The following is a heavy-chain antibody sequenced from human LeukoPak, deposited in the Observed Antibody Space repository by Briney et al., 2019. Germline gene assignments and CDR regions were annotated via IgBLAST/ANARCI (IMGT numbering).Heavy chain of an antibody. D-gene: IGHD6-19*01. V-gene: IGHV3-73*01. CDR2: IRSKVNNYAT. CDR3: ARVRDISGHWGFLDY. CDR1: GFTFSGSA. Sequence: TGGSLRLSCAASGFTFSGSAMHWVRQASGKGLEWVGRIRSKVNNYATAYAASVKDRFTISRDDSRNTAYLQMNSLRAEDTAVFYCARVRDISGHWGFLDYWGQGTLVTVSS. J-gene: IGHJ4*02.